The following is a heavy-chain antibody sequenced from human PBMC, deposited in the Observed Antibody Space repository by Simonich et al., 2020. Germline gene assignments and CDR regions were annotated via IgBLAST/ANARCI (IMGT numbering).Heavy chain of an antibody. J-gene: IGHJ4*02. CDR2: ISPYKGNT. CDR3: ARASRGTWWYYYFDY. CDR1: GYTFTSYG. D-gene: IGHD2-15*01. V-gene: IGHV1-18*01. Sequence: QVQLVQSGAEVKKPGASVKVSCKASGYTFTSYGISWVRQAPGQGLECMGWISPYKGNTNNEQKLQGRVTMTTDTSTSTAYMELRSLRSDDTAVYYCARASRGTWWYYYFDYWGQGTLVTVSS.